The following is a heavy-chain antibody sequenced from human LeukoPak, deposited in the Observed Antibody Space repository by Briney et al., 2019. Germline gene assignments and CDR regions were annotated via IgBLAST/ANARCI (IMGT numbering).Heavy chain of an antibody. D-gene: IGHD3-22*01. CDR2: ISAYNGNT. CDR3: ARVCAYDSSGYYSDY. Sequence: ASVKVSCKASGYTFTSYGISWVRQAPGQGLEWMGWISAYNGNTNYAQKLQGRVTMTTDTSTSTAYMELRSLRSDDTAVYYCARVCAYDSSGYYSDYRGQGTLVTVSS. J-gene: IGHJ4*02. CDR1: GYTFTSYG. V-gene: IGHV1-18*01.